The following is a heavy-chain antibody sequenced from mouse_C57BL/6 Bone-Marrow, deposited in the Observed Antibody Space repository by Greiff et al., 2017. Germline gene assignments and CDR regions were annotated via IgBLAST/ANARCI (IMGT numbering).Heavy chain of an antibody. V-gene: IGHV3-6*01. J-gene: IGHJ2*01. CDR2: ISYDGSN. CDR1: GYSITSGYY. Sequence: ESGPGLVKPSQSLSLTCSVTGYSITSGYYWNWIRQFPGNKLEWMGYISYDGSNNYNPSLKNRISITLDTSKNQFFLKLNSVTTEDTATYYCARGYGSDYWGQGTTLTVSS. CDR3: ARGYGSDY. D-gene: IGHD1-1*01.